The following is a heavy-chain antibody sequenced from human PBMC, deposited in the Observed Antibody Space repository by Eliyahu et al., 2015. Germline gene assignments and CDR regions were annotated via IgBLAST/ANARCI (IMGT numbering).Heavy chain of an antibody. V-gene: IGHV4-59*13. Sequence: QVQLQXSXPGLVXPSQTLSLTCTVSSASXSGYYWAWXRQSPGGGLEWIGTVYWRGTSDFNPSLKSRVIMSVDTSRNQISLNLTSMTPADTAVYFCARERRGNYVYMDVWGQGTAVTVSS. J-gene: IGHJ6*03. CDR3: ARERRGNYVYMDV. CDR2: VYWRGTS. CDR1: SASXSGYY. D-gene: IGHD4-11*01.